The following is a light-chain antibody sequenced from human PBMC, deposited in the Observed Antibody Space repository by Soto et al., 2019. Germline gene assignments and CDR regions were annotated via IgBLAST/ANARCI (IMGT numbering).Light chain of an antibody. CDR2: EAS. CDR1: QSVSSN. Sequence: KVMTQSPATLSVSPGARATLSCRASQSVSSNLAWYQQKPGQAPRLLIYEASTRATGVPDRFSGSGYGTRFTLTISSMQSEDFAVYSCQQYNDWPPALGQGTKVDIK. J-gene: IGKJ1*01. CDR3: QQYNDWPPA. V-gene: IGKV3-15*01.